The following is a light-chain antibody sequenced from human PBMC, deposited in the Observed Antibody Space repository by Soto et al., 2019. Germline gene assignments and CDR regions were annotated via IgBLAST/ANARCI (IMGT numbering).Light chain of an antibody. J-gene: IGKJ4*01. Sequence: IQMTQSTSTLSASVGDRVTITCRASQSIRSWLAWHQQKPGKAPKLLIYDAYSLESGVPSRFSGRRSGTEFTLTIAGLQPEDFATYYCQQYESYSPLTFGGGTKVDIK. CDR1: QSIRSW. V-gene: IGKV1-5*01. CDR3: QQYESYSPLT. CDR2: DAY.